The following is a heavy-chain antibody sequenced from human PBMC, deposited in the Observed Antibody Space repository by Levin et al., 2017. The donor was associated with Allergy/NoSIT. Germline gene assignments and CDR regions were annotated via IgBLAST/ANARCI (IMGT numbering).Heavy chain of an antibody. J-gene: IGHJ6*02. CDR3: ARQSVLGGVMDV. V-gene: IGHV3-11*01. CDR2: ISRDGSTI. CDR1: GFTFSDHY. D-gene: IGHD1-26*01. Sequence: GGSLRLSCAASGFTFSDHYMSWIRQAPGKGPEWISYISRDGSTIHYGGSLKGRFTISRDNAKNSLYLRMSSLSVEDTAVYYCARQSVLGGVMDVWGQGTTVMVSS.